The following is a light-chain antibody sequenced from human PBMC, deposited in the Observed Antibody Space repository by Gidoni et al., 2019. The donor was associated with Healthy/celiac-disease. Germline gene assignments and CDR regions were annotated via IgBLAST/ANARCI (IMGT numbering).Light chain of an antibody. CDR2: SKN. CDR3: AAWEDSLNGWV. CDR1: SSNIGSNK. J-gene: IGLJ3*02. V-gene: IGLV1-44*01. Sequence: QSVLTQPPSASGNPGQRVNISCSGISSNIGSNKVNWYQQLPGTAPKLLIYSKNQRPSGVPDRVSGSKSGTSASLAISGLQSEDEAYYYCAAWEDSLNGWVFGGGTKLTVL.